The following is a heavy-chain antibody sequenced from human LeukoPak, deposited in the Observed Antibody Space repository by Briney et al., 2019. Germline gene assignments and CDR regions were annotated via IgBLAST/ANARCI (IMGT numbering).Heavy chain of an antibody. V-gene: IGHV3-48*02. D-gene: IGHD5-12*01. J-gene: IGHJ4*02. CDR3: ARDSEYSGYDLGGDFDY. CDR1: GFTFSSYS. Sequence: GGSLRLSCAASGFTFSSYSKNWVRQAPGKGLELDSYISTSSRTISYADSVKGRFTISRDNAKNSLYLQMNSLRDEDTAVYYCARDSEYSGYDLGGDFDYWGQGTLVTVSS. CDR2: ISTSSRTI.